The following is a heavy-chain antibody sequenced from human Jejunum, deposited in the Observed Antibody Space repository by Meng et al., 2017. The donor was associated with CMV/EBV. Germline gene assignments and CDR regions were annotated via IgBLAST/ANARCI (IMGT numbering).Heavy chain of an antibody. CDR2: IYTSGTT. CDR1: YD. V-gene: IGHV4-61*02. CDR3: ARGFGYNLLPGHYYFDT. Sequence: YDWTWIRQPAGKGLEWIGRIYTSGTTSYNPSLESRVTISLDTSRNQVSLNLISVTAADTALYYCARGFGYNLLPGHYYFDTWGPGALVTVSS. J-gene: IGHJ4*02. D-gene: IGHD5-24*01.